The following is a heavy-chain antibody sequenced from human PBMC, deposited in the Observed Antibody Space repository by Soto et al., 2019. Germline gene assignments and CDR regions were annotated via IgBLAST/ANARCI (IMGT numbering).Heavy chain of an antibody. J-gene: IGHJ6*02. CDR3: ASVKYSPPYYYYFGMDV. CDR2: ISAYNGNT. Sequence: QVQLVQSGAEVKKPGASVKVSCKASGYTFTSYGISWVRQAPGQGLEWMGWISAYNGNTNYAQKLQGRVTMTTDTSTSTAYMELRSLRSVDTAVYFCASVKYSPPYYYYFGMDVWGQGTTVTVSS. V-gene: IGHV1-18*01. D-gene: IGHD5-18*01. CDR1: GYTFTSYG.